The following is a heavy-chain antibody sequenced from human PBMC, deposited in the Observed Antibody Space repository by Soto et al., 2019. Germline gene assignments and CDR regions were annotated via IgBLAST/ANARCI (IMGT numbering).Heavy chain of an antibody. CDR2: MNQDGGEK. V-gene: IGHV3-7*04. D-gene: IGHD2-2*02. J-gene: IGHJ6*02. CDR1: GFTFSSYW. Sequence: EVQLVESGGGLVQPGGSLRLSCAASGFTFSSYWMTWFRQARGKGLAWVADMNQDGGEKYYVDSVKGRFSISRDNAKNSLYLQINRLRDEDTAIYYCARVDCSPSNFYNLYYGRDAWGQGTTVTFSS. CDR3: ARVDCSPSNFYNLYYGRDA.